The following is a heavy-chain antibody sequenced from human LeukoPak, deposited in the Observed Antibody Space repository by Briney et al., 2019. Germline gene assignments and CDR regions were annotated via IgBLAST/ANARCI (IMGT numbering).Heavy chain of an antibody. D-gene: IGHD3-16*01. V-gene: IGHV1-2*02. CDR2: INPISGDT. Sequence: ASVKGSCKASGYTFPGYYIHWVRQAPGQGLEWMGWINPISGDTNSTQKFQGRVTLTRDTSISTAYMELSRLRSDDTAVYHCARGAYLGRRLDSDAFDIWGQGTMVTVSS. CDR3: ARGAYLGRRLDSDAFDI. J-gene: IGHJ3*02. CDR1: GYTFPGYY.